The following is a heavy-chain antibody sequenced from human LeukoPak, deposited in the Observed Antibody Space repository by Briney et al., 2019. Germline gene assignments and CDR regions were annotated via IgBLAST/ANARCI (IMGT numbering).Heavy chain of an antibody. CDR2: IYTSGSA. V-gene: IGHV4-61*02. CDR1: GGSLSSGSYY. J-gene: IGHJ3*02. Sequence: SETLSLTCTVSGGSLSSGSYYWSWIRQPAGKGLEWIGLIYTSGSANYNPSLKTRVTISVGTSKNQFSLNLTSVTAADTAVYYCARDPVGYCSSTSCYITDAFDIWGQGTMVTVSS. CDR3: ARDPVGYCSSTSCYITDAFDI. D-gene: IGHD2-2*02.